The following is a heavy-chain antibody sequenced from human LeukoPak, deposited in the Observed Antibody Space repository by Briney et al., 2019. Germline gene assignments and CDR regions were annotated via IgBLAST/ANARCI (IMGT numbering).Heavy chain of an antibody. CDR2: IYSTGST. D-gene: IGHD6-13*01. J-gene: IGHJ4*02. CDR1: GGTISGYH. CDR3: ARRHIAAASTLEY. Sequence: TPSETLSLTRTVSGGTISGYHWSWIRQSPGKGLEWIGYIYSTGSTNYNPSLKSRLTISVDTSKNQFSLKLSPVAAADTAVYYCARRHIAAASTLEYWGQGPLVTVSS. V-gene: IGHV4-59*01.